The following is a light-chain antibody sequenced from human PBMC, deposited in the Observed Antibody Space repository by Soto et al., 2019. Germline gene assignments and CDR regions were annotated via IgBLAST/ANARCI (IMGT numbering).Light chain of an antibody. CDR2: GAS. Sequence: EIVLTQSPGTLSLSPGERATLSCRASQSVNRNYLAWYQQKPGQAPRLLIYGASSRATGIPDRFSGSGSGTDFTLTISRLEPEDFAVYYCHQYGSSPPRTFGQGTKVEIK. CDR1: QSVNRNY. J-gene: IGKJ1*01. CDR3: HQYGSSPPRT. V-gene: IGKV3-20*01.